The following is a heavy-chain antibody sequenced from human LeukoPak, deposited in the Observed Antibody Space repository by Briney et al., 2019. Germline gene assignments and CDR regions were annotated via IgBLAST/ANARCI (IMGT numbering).Heavy chain of an antibody. CDR3: AAPAGTRNAFDI. J-gene: IGHJ3*02. Sequence: SETLSLTCTVSGGSISSYFWSWVRQPPGKGLEWIGYIYYSGSTNYNPSLKSRVTISIDTSKNQFSLKLNSVTAADTAVYYCAAPAGTRNAFDIWGQGTMVTVSS. D-gene: IGHD6-13*01. CDR1: GGSISSYF. V-gene: IGHV4-59*01. CDR2: IYYSGST.